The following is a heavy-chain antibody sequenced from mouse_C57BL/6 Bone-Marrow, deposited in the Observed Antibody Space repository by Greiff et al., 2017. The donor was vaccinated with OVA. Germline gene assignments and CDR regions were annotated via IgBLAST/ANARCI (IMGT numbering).Heavy chain of an antibody. D-gene: IGHD4-1*01. V-gene: IGHV5-9-1*02. CDR3: TRGDWDWFAY. CDR2: ISSGGDYI. J-gene: IGHJ3*01. CDR1: GFTFSSYA. Sequence: EVQVVESGEGLVKPGGSLKLSCAASGFTFSSYAMSWVRQTPEKRLEWVAYISSGGDYIYYADTVKGRFTISRDNARNTLYLQMSSLKSEDTAMYYCTRGDWDWFAYWGQGTLVTVSA.